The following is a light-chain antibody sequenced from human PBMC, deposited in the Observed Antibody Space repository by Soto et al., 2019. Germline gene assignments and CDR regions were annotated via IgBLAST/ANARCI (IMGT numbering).Light chain of an antibody. CDR2: KAS. V-gene: IGKV1-5*03. J-gene: IGKJ5*01. Sequence: DIQMTQSPSTLSGSVGDRVTITCRASQTISSWLAWYQQKPGKAPKFLIYKASTLKSGVPSRFSGSGSGTEYTLPISSLHSEDFAVYYCQQYYDWPITFGQGTRLENK. CDR1: QTISSW. CDR3: QQYYDWPIT.